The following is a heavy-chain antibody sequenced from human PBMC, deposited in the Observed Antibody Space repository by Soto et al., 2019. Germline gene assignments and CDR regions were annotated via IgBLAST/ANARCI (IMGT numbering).Heavy chain of an antibody. CDR2: ISSSSSYI. CDR3: ARAFMVFWSGYHPVRYFDL. V-gene: IGHV3-21*01. CDR1: GFTFSSYS. Sequence: EVQLVESGGGLVKPGGSLRLSCAASGFTFSSYSMNWVRQAPGKGLEWVSSISSSSSYIYYADSVKGRFTISRDNAKNSLYLKRNSLRAEDTAVYYCARAFMVFWSGYHPVRYFDLWGRGTLVTVSS. J-gene: IGHJ2*01. D-gene: IGHD3-3*01.